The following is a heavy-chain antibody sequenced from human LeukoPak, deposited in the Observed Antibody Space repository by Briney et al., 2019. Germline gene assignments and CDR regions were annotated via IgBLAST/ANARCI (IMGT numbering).Heavy chain of an antibody. D-gene: IGHD2-15*01. V-gene: IGHV4-59*01. CDR1: GGAFSSYY. J-gene: IGHJ5*02. CDR2: IYYSAST. Sequence: AETLSLTCTVSGGAFSSYYWSWIRQPPGKGLEWIGYIYYSASTNYNPSLKSRVTISVDPTKNQFSLKLSSMAAADTAVYYCARGGDCSGGSCHNWFDPWGQGTLVTVSS. CDR3: ARGGDCSGGSCHNWFDP.